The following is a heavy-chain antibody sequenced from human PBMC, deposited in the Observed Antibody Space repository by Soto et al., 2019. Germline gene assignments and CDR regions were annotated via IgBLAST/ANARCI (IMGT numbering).Heavy chain of an antibody. CDR2: VSHDGKSG. CDR3: ARLDKFNGGWS. V-gene: IGHV3-30*14. D-gene: IGHD6-19*01. CDR1: GFTFSSYA. J-gene: IGHJ4*02. Sequence: QVQLVESGGGVVQPGRSLRLSCAASGFTFSSYAMHWVRRAPGKGLEWVAAVSHDGKSGFYADSVSGRFTVSRDNSNSPVYLQMDRLRPEDTALFYCARLDKFNGGWSWGQGTAVTVSS.